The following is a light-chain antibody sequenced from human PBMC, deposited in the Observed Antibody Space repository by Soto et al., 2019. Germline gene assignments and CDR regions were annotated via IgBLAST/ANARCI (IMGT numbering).Light chain of an antibody. CDR2: GAS. CDR1: QSISTW. J-gene: IGKJ2*01. V-gene: IGKV1-5*01. CDR3: QQYSSSSPT. Sequence: DIQMTQSPSTLSASVGDRATITCRASQSISTWLAWYQQKPGKAPKLLIYGASSLESGVPSRFSGRGYVTEFTLIIDSLQPDDFATYYCQQYSSSSPTFGQGTKLEIK.